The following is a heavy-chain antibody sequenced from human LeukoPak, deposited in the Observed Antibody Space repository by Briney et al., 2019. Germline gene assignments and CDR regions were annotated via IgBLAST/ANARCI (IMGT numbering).Heavy chain of an antibody. Sequence: SVKVSCKASGGTFSSYAISWVRQAPGQGLEWMGGIIPIFGTANYAQKFQGRVTITADESTSTAYMELSSLRSEDTAVYYCARVVFSDDTAEFDYWGQGTLVTVSS. V-gene: IGHV1-69*13. D-gene: IGHD5-18*01. CDR1: GGTFSSYA. CDR3: ARVVFSDDTAEFDY. CDR2: IIPIFGTA. J-gene: IGHJ4*02.